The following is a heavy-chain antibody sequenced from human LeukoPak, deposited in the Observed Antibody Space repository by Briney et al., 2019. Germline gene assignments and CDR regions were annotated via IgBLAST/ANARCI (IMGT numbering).Heavy chain of an antibody. CDR1: GFTLSNSD. CDR2: IYYSGST. J-gene: IGHJ3*02. CDR3: ARGEDASDAFDI. Sequence: GSLRLSCTASGFTLSNSDMNWVRQAPGKGLEWIGYIYYSGSTNYNPSLKSRVTISVDTSKNQFSLKLSSVTAADTAVYYCARGEDASDAFDIWGQGTMVTVSS. V-gene: IGHV4-59*01.